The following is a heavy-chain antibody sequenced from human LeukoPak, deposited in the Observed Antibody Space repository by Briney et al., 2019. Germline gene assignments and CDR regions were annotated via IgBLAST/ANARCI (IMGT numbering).Heavy chain of an antibody. D-gene: IGHD2-2*01. CDR2: TYYRSKWSY. J-gene: IGHJ5*02. CDR3: ARRLTQYDCFDP. Sequence: SQTLSLTCAIYGDSVSSNSAAGYWIRQSPWRGLEWLVRTYYRSKWSYNYAISVKRRISINPDTSKNQFSLHLNSVTPEDTAVYYCARRLTQYDCFDPWGQGILVTVSS. CDR1: GDSVSSNSAA. V-gene: IGHV6-1*01.